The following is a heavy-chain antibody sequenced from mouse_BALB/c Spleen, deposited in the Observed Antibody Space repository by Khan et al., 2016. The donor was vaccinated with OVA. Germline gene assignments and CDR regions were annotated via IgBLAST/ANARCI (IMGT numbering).Heavy chain of an antibody. CDR1: GYTFTSYW. Sequence: VELVESGAELAKPGASVKMSCKASGYTFTSYWMHWVKQRPGQGLEWIGYINPSTGYTEYNQKFKDKATWKADKSSRTAYIQLSNLTSEDSAVYYFARSRGNYYAMDYWGQGTSVTVSS. CDR3: ARSRGNYYAMDY. V-gene: IGHV1-7*01. CDR2: INPSTGYT. D-gene: IGHD2-1*01. J-gene: IGHJ4*01.